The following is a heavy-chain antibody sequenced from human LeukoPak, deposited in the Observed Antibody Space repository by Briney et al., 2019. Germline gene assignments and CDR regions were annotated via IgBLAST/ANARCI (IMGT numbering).Heavy chain of an antibody. J-gene: IGHJ6*02. V-gene: IGHV1-18*01. CDR3: ARGGGGYYGSGSYPPPRYYYGMDV. Sequence: ASVKVSCKASGYTFTSYGISWVRQAPGQGLEWVGWISAYNGNTNYAQKLQGRVTMTTDTSTSTAYMELRSLRSDDTAVYYCARGGGGYYGSGSYPPPRYYYGMDVWGQGTTVTVSS. D-gene: IGHD3-10*01. CDR2: ISAYNGNT. CDR1: GYTFTSYG.